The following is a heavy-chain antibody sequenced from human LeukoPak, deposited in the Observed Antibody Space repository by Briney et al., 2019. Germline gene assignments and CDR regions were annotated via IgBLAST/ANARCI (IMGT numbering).Heavy chain of an antibody. Sequence: PGGSLRLSCAASGLTVSSNYMSWVRQAPGKGLEWVSVIYGGGATYYADSVKGRFSISRDTSNNIVSLQMNDLRADDTAMYYCARDSANYHFAFWGQGTLVTVSS. D-gene: IGHD4/OR15-4a*01. J-gene: IGHJ4*02. CDR1: GLTVSSNY. V-gene: IGHV3-66*01. CDR3: ARDSANYHFAF. CDR2: IYGGGAT.